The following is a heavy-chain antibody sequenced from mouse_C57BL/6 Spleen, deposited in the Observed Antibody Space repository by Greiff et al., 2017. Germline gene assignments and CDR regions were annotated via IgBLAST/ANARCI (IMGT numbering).Heavy chain of an antibody. D-gene: IGHD3-2*02. V-gene: IGHV2-6*01. Sequence: VPGVESGPGLVAPSQSLSITCTVSGFSLTSYGVDWVRQSPGKGLEWLGVIWGVGSTNYKSALKSRLSISKDNSKSQVFLKMNSLQTDDTAMYYGARQTAQDAMDYWGQGTSVTVSS. J-gene: IGHJ4*01. CDR1: GFSLTSYG. CDR3: ARQTAQDAMDY. CDR2: IWGVGST.